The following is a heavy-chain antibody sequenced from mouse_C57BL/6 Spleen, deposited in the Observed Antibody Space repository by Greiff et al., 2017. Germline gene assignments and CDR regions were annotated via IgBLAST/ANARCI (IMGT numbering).Heavy chain of an antibody. CDR1: GYTFTDYY. J-gene: IGHJ1*03. Sequence: EVKLQQSGPELVKPGASVKISCKASGYTFTDYYMNWVKQSHGKSLEWIGDINPNNGGTSYNQKFKGKATLTVDKSSSTAYMELRSLTSEDSAVYYCARGGDYGSSPSYFDVWGTGTTVTVSS. V-gene: IGHV1-26*01. D-gene: IGHD1-1*01. CDR2: INPNNGGT. CDR3: ARGGDYGSSPSYFDV.